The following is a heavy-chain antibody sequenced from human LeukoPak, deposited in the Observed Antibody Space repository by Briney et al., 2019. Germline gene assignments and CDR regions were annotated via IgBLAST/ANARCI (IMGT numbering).Heavy chain of an antibody. J-gene: IGHJ3*02. CDR2: IRYDGNNK. CDR3: ANRLGSAVTTFGAFEI. D-gene: IGHD2/OR15-2a*01. CDR1: GFTFSSYG. V-gene: IGHV3-30*02. Sequence: QAGGSLRLSCAASGFTFSSYGMHWVRQAPGKGLEWVAFIRYDGNNKYYADSVKGRFTISRDNSKNTLYLQMNSLRAEDTAVYYCANRLGSAVTTFGAFEIWGQGTMVTVSS.